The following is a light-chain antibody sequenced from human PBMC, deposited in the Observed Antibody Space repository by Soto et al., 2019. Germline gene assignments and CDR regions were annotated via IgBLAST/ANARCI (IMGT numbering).Light chain of an antibody. Sequence: EIVLTQSPGTLSLSPGEGATVSCRVSQSINSKSLVWYQRKFGQAPRLLIYNTSTRATGIPDRFSGSGSGTDFTLSISGLGPEDFAVYYCQHYGGSFIFGPGTKVDIK. CDR2: NTS. J-gene: IGKJ3*01. V-gene: IGKV3-20*01. CDR1: QSINSKS. CDR3: QHYGGSFI.